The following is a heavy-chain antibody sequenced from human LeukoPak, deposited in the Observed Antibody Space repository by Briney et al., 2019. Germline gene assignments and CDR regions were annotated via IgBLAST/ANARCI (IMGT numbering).Heavy chain of an antibody. D-gene: IGHD6-13*01. V-gene: IGHV1-2*02. Sequence: GASVKVSCKASGYTFTDYYMHWVRQGPGQGLEWMGWINPNSGGTNYAQKFRGRVTMTRDTSISTAYMELSRLRSDDTAVFYCAREEVIAAAGPTLDYWGQGALVTVSS. CDR2: INPNSGGT. CDR3: AREEVIAAAGPTLDY. CDR1: GYTFTDYY. J-gene: IGHJ4*02.